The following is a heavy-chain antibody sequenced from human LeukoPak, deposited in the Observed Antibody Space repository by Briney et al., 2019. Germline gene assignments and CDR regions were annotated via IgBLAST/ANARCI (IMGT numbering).Heavy chain of an antibody. D-gene: IGHD3-10*01. CDR3: ARDYYGS. CDR2: ITASGHTT. V-gene: IGHV3-23*01. CDR1: GFTFSIYA. Sequence: GGSLRLSCAASGFTFSIYAMSWVRQAPGKGLEWVSAITASGHTTYYADSVKGRFTISRDNSKNTLYLQMNSLRAEDTALYYCARDYYGSGGQGTLVTVSS. J-gene: IGHJ4*02.